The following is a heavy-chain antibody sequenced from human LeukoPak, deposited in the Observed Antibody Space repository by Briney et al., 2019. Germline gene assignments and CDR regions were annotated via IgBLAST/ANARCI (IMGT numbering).Heavy chain of an antibody. Sequence: PSETLSLTCTVSGGSISSYYWSWIRQPPGKGLEWIGYIYYSGSTNYNPSLKSRVTISVDTSKNQFSLKLSSVTAADTAVYYCARVAGSSWDHAYYYYYYMDVWGKGTTVTISS. CDR3: ARVAGSSWDHAYYYYYYMDV. CDR2: IYYSGST. CDR1: GGSISSYY. J-gene: IGHJ6*03. V-gene: IGHV4-59*08. D-gene: IGHD6-13*01.